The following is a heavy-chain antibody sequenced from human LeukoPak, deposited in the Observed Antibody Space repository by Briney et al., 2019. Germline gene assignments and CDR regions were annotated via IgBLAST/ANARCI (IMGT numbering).Heavy chain of an antibody. CDR3: ARVEVNVAAAELDY. CDR2: ISAYNGNT. V-gene: IGHV1-18*01. J-gene: IGHJ4*02. D-gene: IGHD6-13*01. CDR1: GYTFTSYG. Sequence: ASVKVSCKASGYTFTSYGISWVRQAPGQGLEWMGWISAYNGNTNYAQKLQGRVTMTTDTSTSTAYMELRSLRSDGTAVYYCARVEVNVAAAELDYWGQGTLVTVSS.